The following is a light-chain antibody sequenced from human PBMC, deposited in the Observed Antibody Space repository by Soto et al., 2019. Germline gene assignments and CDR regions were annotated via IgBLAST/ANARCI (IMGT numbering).Light chain of an antibody. V-gene: IGKV1-39*01. CDR1: HSISSY. CDR3: QQSYSTPWT. J-gene: IGKJ1*01. Sequence: DIQMTQSPSSLSASVGDRVTITCRASHSISSYLNWYQQKPGKAPKLLIYAASSLQSGVPSRFSGSGSGTDFTLTISSQLPEDFATYYCQQSYSTPWTFGQGTKVEIK. CDR2: AAS.